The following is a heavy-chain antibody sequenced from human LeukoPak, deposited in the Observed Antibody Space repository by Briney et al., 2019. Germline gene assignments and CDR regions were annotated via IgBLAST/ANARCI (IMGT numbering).Heavy chain of an antibody. CDR2: IIPILGIA. J-gene: IGHJ4*02. Sequence: ASVKVSCKASGGTFSSYAISWVRRAPGQGLEWMGRIIPILGIANYAQKFQGRVTITADKSTSTAYMELSSLRPEDTAVYYCARMLGYCGGDDSPCGDYWGQGTLVTVSS. CDR3: ARMLGYCGGDDSPCGDY. CDR1: GGTFSSYA. V-gene: IGHV1-69*04. D-gene: IGHD2-21*02.